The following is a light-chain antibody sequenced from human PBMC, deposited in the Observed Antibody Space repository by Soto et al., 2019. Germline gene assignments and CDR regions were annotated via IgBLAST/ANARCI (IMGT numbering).Light chain of an antibody. V-gene: IGKV3-11*01. Sequence: EIVLTQSPATLSLSPGERATLSCRASQSVSNNLAWYQQKPGQAPRLLNYDASNRATGIPARFSGSGSGTDFTLTISSLEPEDFAVFYCQQRSDWPRTFGQGTKVDIK. J-gene: IGKJ1*01. CDR1: QSVSNN. CDR2: DAS. CDR3: QQRSDWPRT.